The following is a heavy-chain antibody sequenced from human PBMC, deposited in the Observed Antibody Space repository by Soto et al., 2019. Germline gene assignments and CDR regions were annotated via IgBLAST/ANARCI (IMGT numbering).Heavy chain of an antibody. CDR2: IYWDDDK. CDR3: GHIRSPRILDY. D-gene: IGHD1-26*01. Sequence: QISLKESGPPLVKPTQTLTLTCTFSGFSLSTSGVGVGWIRQPPGKALEWLAFIYWDDDKRYSPSLKTRLTXNXXTSKNQVVRTMTNMDPRDTATYYCGHIRSPRILDYWGQGTLVTVSS. J-gene: IGHJ4*02. CDR1: GFSLSTSGVG. V-gene: IGHV2-5*02.